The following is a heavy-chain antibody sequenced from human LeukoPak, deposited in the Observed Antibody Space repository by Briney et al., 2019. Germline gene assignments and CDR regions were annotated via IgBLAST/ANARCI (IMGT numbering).Heavy chain of an antibody. D-gene: IGHD3-22*01. V-gene: IGHV4-59*01. CDR3: ARGYFDSSGYSNPFDY. J-gene: IGHJ4*02. CDR2: IHYSGTT. Sequence: SETLTLTCTVSGGSISSSYWSRMRQPPGKGLEWIGYIHYSGTTKYNPSLQSRVTISVDTSKNQFSLNLRSVTAADTAVYYCARGYFDSSGYSNPFDYWGQGTLVTVSS. CDR1: GGSISSSY.